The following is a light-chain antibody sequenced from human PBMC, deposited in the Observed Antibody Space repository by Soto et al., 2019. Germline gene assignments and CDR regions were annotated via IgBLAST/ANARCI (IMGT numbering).Light chain of an antibody. V-gene: IGLV2-8*01. Sequence: QSALTQPPSASGSPGQSVTISCTGTSSDVGGYNYVSWYQQHPGKAPKLMIYEVSKRPSGVPDRFSGSKSGNTASLTVSGLQAEDEAYYYCISYAGSNNVVFGGGTKLTVL. CDR3: ISYAGSNNVV. CDR2: EVS. J-gene: IGLJ2*01. CDR1: SSDVGGYNY.